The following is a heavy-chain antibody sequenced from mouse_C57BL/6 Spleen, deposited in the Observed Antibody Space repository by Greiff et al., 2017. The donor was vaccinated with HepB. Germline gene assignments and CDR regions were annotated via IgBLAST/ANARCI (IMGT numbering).Heavy chain of an antibody. CDR3: ARDSSGYGFAY. Sequence: VKLQQSGAELVRPGSSVKLSCKASGYTFTSYWMDWVKQRPGQGLEWIGNIYPSDSETHYNQKFKDKATLTVDKSSSTAYMQLSSLTSEDSAVYCCARDSSGYGFAYWGQGTLVTVSA. D-gene: IGHD3-2*02. CDR1: GYTFTSYW. V-gene: IGHV1-61*01. CDR2: IYPSDSET. J-gene: IGHJ3*01.